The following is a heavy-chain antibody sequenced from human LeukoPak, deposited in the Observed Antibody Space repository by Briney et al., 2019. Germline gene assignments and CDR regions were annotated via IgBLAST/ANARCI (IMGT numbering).Heavy chain of an antibody. CDR3: ARGRRPHYGSGIANWFGP. CDR2: INHSGST. Sequence: SETLSLTCAVYGGSFSGYYWSWIRQPPGKGLEWIGEINHSGSTNYNPSLKSRVTISVDTSKNQFSLKLSSVTAADTAVYYCARGRRPHYGSGIANWFGPWGQGTLVTVSS. J-gene: IGHJ5*02. D-gene: IGHD3-10*01. CDR1: GGSFSGYY. V-gene: IGHV4-34*01.